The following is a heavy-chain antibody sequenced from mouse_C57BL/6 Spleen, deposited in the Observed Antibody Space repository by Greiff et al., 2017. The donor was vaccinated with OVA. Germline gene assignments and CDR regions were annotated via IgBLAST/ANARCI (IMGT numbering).Heavy chain of an antibody. J-gene: IGHJ2*01. CDR2: INPDSGGT. Sequence: QVQLQQPGAELVKPGASVKLSCKASGYTFTSYWMSWVQQRPGQGLEWIGRINPDSGGTNYNEKFKGKATLTVDKPSSTAYMQLSSLTSEDSAVYYCARRAAQDNYLGYWGQGTTLTVSS. V-gene: IGHV1-72*01. CDR1: GYTFTSYW. CDR3: ARRAAQDNYLGY. D-gene: IGHD6-1*01.